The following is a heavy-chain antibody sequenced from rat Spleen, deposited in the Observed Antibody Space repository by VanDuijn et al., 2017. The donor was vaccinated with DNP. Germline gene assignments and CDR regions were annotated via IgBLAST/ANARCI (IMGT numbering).Heavy chain of an antibody. V-gene: IGHV5-29*01. CDR3: ARQDTVVTEFAY. Sequence: EVQLVESGGGLVQPGRSLKLSCAASGFTFRNYGMAWVRQAPTKGLEWVATISYDGSSTYYRDSVKGRFTISRDNAKSTLYLQMDSLRSEDTATYYGARQDTVVTEFAYWGQGTLVTVSS. D-gene: IGHD1-1*01. J-gene: IGHJ3*01. CDR1: GFTFRNYG. CDR2: ISYDGSST.